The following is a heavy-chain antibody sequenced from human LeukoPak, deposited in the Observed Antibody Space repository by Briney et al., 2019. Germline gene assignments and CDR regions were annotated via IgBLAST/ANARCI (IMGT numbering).Heavy chain of an antibody. Sequence: PSETLSLTCTVSGGSISSYYWSWIRQPPGKGLEWIGYIYYSGSTNYNPSLKSRVTISVDTSKNQFSLKPSSVTAADTAVYYCARIAVADWFDPWGQGTLVTVSS. D-gene: IGHD6-19*01. CDR3: ARIAVADWFDP. J-gene: IGHJ5*02. CDR2: IYYSGST. V-gene: IGHV4-59*01. CDR1: GGSISSYY.